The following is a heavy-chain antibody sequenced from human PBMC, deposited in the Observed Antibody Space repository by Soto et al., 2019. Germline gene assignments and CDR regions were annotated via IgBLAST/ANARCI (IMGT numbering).Heavy chain of an antibody. CDR1: GLTLSSYG. V-gene: IGHV3-30*18. Sequence: GALRVSSAAAGLTLSSYGMHWVRQAPGKGLEWVAVISYDGSNKYYADSVKGRFTISRDNSKNTLYLQMNSLRAEDTAVYYCAKDRYRCGGDCYSYYFDYWGQGTLVTGSS. D-gene: IGHD2-21*02. CDR2: ISYDGSNK. CDR3: AKDRYRCGGDCYSYYFDY. J-gene: IGHJ4*02.